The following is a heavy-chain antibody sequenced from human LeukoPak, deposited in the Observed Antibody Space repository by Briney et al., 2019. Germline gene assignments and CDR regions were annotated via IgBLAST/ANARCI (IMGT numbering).Heavy chain of an antibody. Sequence: GGSLRLSCAASGFTFSSYWMSWVRQAPGKGLEWVANIKQDGSEKYYVDSVKGRFTIFRDNAKNSLYLQMNSPRAEDTAVYYCARDSEGPSSSWYRTSYYYGMDVWGQGTTVTVSS. CDR2: IKQDGSEK. J-gene: IGHJ6*02. CDR1: GFTFSSYW. D-gene: IGHD6-13*01. V-gene: IGHV3-7*01. CDR3: ARDSEGPSSSWYRTSYYYGMDV.